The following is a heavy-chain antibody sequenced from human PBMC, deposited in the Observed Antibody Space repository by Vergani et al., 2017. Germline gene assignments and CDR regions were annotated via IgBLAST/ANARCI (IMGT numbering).Heavy chain of an antibody. D-gene: IGHD3-3*01. CDR3: ARWRRSGWTDAFDI. CDR1: GFTFSSYS. J-gene: IGHJ3*02. Sequence: EVQLVESGGGLVKPGGPLRLSCAASGFTFSSYSMNWVRQAPGKGLEWVSSISSSSSYIYYADSVKGRFTISRDNAKNSLYLQMNSLRAEDTAVYYCARWRRSGWTDAFDIWGQGTMVTVSS. V-gene: IGHV3-21*01. CDR2: ISSSSSYI.